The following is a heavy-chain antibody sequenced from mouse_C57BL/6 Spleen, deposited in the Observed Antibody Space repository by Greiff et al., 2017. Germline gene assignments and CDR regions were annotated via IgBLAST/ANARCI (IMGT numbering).Heavy chain of an antibody. CDR1: GYTFTDYY. CDR2: IYPGSGNT. D-gene: IGHD1-1*01. Sequence: QVQLQQSGPELVKPGASVKISCKASGYTFTDYYINWVKQRPGQGLAWIGWIYPGSGNTKYNEKFKGKATLTVDTSSSTAYMQLSSLTSDDSAVYFCAGVVPPYWYFDDWGKGTTVTVSS. CDR3: AGVVPPYWYFDD. V-gene: IGHV1-84*01. J-gene: IGHJ1*03.